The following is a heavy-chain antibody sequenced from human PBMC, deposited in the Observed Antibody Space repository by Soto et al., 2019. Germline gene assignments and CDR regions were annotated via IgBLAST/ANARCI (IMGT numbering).Heavy chain of an antibody. V-gene: IGHV4-59*01. J-gene: IGHJ6*02. CDR3: ARGEDAFFYYCFDV. Sequence: PSETLSLTCTVSGGSITSSYWSWIRRPPGKGLEWIAYIYDTGISGYTPSTSYNPSLKSRVTMSVDTSKSQFSLKLTSVTAADTAVYYCARGEDAFFYYCFDVWGQGITVTVSS. CDR1: GGSITSSY. CDR2: IYDTGISGYTPST.